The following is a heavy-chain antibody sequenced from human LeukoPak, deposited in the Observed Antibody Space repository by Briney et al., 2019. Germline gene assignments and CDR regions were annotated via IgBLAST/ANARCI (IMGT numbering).Heavy chain of an antibody. V-gene: IGHV4-4*07. CDR3: ARGSKRVDY. Sequence: SETLSLTCTVSGAFISSYYWSWIRQPAGKGLEWIGRIYTSGSTNYNPSLKSRVTMSVDTSKTQFSLKLTSVTAADTAVYYRARGSKRVDYWGQGTLVTVSS. J-gene: IGHJ4*02. CDR1: GAFISSYY. CDR2: IYTSGST.